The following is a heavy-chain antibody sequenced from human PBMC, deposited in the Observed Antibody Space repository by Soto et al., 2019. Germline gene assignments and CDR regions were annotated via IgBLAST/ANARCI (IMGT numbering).Heavy chain of an antibody. Sequence: EVQLLESGGGLVQPGESLRLSCAASGFTFSSYAMSWVRQAPGKGLEWVAVISGSDDSTYYADSVKGRFTISRGNSKKTLYVQMNSLRVEDRAVYHCSQWRCSSTLDYWGQGTLVTVSS. CDR1: GFTFSSYA. CDR3: SQWRCSSTLDY. CDR2: ISGSDDST. V-gene: IGHV3-23*01. D-gene: IGHD6-6*01. J-gene: IGHJ4*02.